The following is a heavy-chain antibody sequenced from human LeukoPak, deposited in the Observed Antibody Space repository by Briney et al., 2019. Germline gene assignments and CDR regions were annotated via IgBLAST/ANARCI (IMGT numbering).Heavy chain of an antibody. V-gene: IGHV3-21*05. CDR3: ARDDRQQLVFDY. D-gene: IGHD6-13*01. J-gene: IGHJ4*02. Sequence: AGGSLRLSCAASGFTFSSYSMNWVRQAPGKGLEWVSYISSSSSYIYYADSVKGRFTISRDNAKNSLYLQMNSLRAEDTAVYYCARDDRQQLVFDYWGQGTLVTVSS. CDR1: GFTFSSYS. CDR2: ISSSSSYI.